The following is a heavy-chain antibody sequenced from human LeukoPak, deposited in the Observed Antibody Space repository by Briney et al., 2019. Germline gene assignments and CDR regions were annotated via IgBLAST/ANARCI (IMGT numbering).Heavy chain of an antibody. D-gene: IGHD3-3*02. CDR3: ARSSPLAAAFDI. V-gene: IGHV4-59*01. J-gene: IGHJ3*02. CDR1: GGSISSYY. Sequence: KTSETLSLTCTVSGGSISSYYWSWIRQPPGKGLEWIGYIYYSGSTNYNPSLKSRVTISVDTSKNQFSLKLSSVTAADTAVYYCARSSPLAAAFDIWGQGTMVTVSS. CDR2: IYYSGST.